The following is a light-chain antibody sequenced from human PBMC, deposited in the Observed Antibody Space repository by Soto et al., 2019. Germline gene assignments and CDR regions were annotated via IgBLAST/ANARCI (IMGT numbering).Light chain of an antibody. CDR2: GDS. CDR3: QSYDSSPSGFYV. V-gene: IGLV1-40*01. J-gene: IGLJ1*01. CDR1: SSNIGAGSD. Sequence: QSVLTQPPSVSGAPGQRVTISCTGSSSNIGAGSDVHWYQQLPGTAPKLLIYGDSNRPSGVPDRFSGSKSGTSASLAITGLQAEDEADYYCQSYDSSPSGFYVFGTGTKVTVL.